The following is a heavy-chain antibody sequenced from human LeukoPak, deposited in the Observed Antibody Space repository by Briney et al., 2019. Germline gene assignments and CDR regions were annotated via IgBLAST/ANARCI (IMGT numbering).Heavy chain of an antibody. CDR3: ARDEDTAMAPPSYFYGMDV. V-gene: IGHV3-21*01. CDR2: ISSSSSYI. CDR1: GFTFSSYS. D-gene: IGHD5-18*01. Sequence: GRSLRLSCAASGFTFSSYSMNWVRHAPPKGLEWVSSISSSSSYIYYADSVKGRLTISRDNAKNSLYLQMNSLRAEDTAVYYCARDEDTAMAPPSYFYGMDVWGKGTTVTVSS. J-gene: IGHJ6*04.